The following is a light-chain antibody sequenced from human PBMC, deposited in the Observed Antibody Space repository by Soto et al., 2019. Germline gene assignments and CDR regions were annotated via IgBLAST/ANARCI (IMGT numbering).Light chain of an antibody. Sequence: DIVMTQSPLSLPVTPGEPASISCRSSQSLLHSNGYNYLDRYLQKPGQSPQLLIYLGSNRASGVPDRFSGSGSGTDFTLKSSRVEAEDVGVYYCIQARHMYTFGQGTKLEIK. CDR2: LGS. CDR1: QSLLHSNGYNY. CDR3: IQARHMYT. J-gene: IGKJ2*01. V-gene: IGKV2-28*01.